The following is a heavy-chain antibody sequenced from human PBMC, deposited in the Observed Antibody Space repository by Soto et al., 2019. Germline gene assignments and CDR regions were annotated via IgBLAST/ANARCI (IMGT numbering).Heavy chain of an antibody. CDR3: ARGYGHGNYNNAMDV. V-gene: IGHV1-2*04. CDR2: INPNSDGT. Sequence: ASVKFSCKASGYTFTGYYMHWVRQAPGQGLEWMGWINPNSDGTNYAQKFQGWVTMTRDTSTSTVYMELSSLRSEDTAVYYCARGYGHGNYNNAMDVWGQGTTVTGSS. CDR1: GYTFTGYY. J-gene: IGHJ6*02. D-gene: IGHD5-18*01.